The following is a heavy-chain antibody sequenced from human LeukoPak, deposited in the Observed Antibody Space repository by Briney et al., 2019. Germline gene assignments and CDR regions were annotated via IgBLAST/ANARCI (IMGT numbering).Heavy chain of an antibody. D-gene: IGHD3-10*01. CDR2: IYCSGST. CDR3: ARVGEYGYGSGSPFFDY. J-gene: IGHJ4*02. V-gene: IGHV4-39*07. CDR1: GGSISSSSYY. Sequence: SETLSLTCTVSGGSISSSSYYWGWIRQPPGKGLEWIGSIYCSGSTYYNPSLKSRVTISVDTSKNQFSLKLSSVTAADTAVYYCARVGEYGYGSGSPFFDYWGQGTLVTVSS.